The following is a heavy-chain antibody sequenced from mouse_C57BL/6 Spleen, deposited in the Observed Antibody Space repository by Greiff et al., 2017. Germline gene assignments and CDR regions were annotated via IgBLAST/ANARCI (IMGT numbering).Heavy chain of an antibody. J-gene: IGHJ2*01. CDR1: GYTFTSYW. Sequence: QVQLQQPGAELVKPGASVKLSCKASGYTFTSYWMHWVKQRPGKGLEWIGMIHPNSGSTNYNEKFKSKATLTVDKSSSTVYMQLSSLTSEDSAVYYFAKDEYYYGSIYGGDVDCWGQGTTLTVSS. V-gene: IGHV1-64*01. D-gene: IGHD1-1*01. CDR3: AKDEYYYGSIYGGDVDC. CDR2: IHPNSGST.